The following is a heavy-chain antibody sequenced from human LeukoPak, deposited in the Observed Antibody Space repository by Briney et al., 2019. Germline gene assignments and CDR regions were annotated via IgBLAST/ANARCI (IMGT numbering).Heavy chain of an antibody. J-gene: IGHJ5*02. V-gene: IGHV1-24*01. CDR2: FDPGDGET. Sequence: GASVKVSCKVSGYTLTELSMHWVRQAPGKGLEWMGGFDPGDGETIYAQKFQGRVTMTEDTSTDTAYMELSSLRSEDTAVYYCATFRLATETYYYDSSGPKGRFDPWGQGTLVTVSS. CDR3: ATFRLATETYYYDSSGPKGRFDP. D-gene: IGHD3-22*01. CDR1: GYTLTELS.